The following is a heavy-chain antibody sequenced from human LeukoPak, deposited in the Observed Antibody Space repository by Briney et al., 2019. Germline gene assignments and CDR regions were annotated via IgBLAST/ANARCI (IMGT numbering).Heavy chain of an antibody. V-gene: IGHV3-23*01. CDR3: AKGYQQWLVLGPFDY. D-gene: IGHD6-19*01. Sequence: PGGSLRLSCAASGFTFSSYAMSWVRQAPGKGLEWVSAISGSGGSTYYADSVKGRFTISRDNSKNTLYLQMNSLRAEDTAVYYCAKGYQQWLVLGPFDYWGQGTLVTVSS. CDR1: GFTFSSYA. J-gene: IGHJ4*02. CDR2: ISGSGGST.